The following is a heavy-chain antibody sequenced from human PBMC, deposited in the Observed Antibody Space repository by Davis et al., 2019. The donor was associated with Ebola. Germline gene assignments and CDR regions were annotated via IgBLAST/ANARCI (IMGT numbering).Heavy chain of an antibody. Sequence: VSVKVSCKASGYTFTSYAMHWVRQAPGQRLEWMGWINTGNANTKYSQKFQGRVTITRDTSASTAYMELSRLRSEDTAVYYCARDSGSGTFGGPDAFDVWGQGTMVTVSS. CDR2: INTGNANT. CDR1: GYTFTSYA. V-gene: IGHV1-3*04. CDR3: ARDSGSGTFGGPDAFDV. D-gene: IGHD3-10*01. J-gene: IGHJ3*01.